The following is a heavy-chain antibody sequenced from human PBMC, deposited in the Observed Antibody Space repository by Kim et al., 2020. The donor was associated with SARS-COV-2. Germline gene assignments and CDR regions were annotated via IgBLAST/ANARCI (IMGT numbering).Heavy chain of an antibody. CDR2: IKYNSGAT. V-gene: IGHV1-2*06. J-gene: IGHJ5*02. CDR1: GYTFTDDY. Sequence: ASVKVSCKASGYTFTDDYIHWVRQAPGQGPEWMGRIKYNSGATTYAQKYRGRVTLTRDTSINTVYMELSRLTSDDTAIYYCAKGFGDLYNWFDPWGQGTLVTASS. D-gene: IGHD3-10*01. CDR3: AKGFGDLYNWFDP.